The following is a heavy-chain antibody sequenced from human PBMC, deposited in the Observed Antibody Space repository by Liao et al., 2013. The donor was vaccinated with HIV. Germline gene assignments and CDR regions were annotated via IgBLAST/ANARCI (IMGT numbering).Heavy chain of an antibody. V-gene: IGHV4-34*01. CDR3: ARGLNDGKLWFGEYTPLDY. J-gene: IGHJ4*02. Sequence: QVQLQQWGAGLLKPSETLSLTCAVYGGSFSGYYWSWIRQPPGKGLEWIGEINHSGSTNYNPSLKSRVTISLDTSKNQFSLKLSSVTAADTAVYYCARGLNDGKLWFGEYTPLDYWGQGTLVTVSS. CDR2: INHSGST. CDR1: GGSFSGYY. D-gene: IGHD3-10*01.